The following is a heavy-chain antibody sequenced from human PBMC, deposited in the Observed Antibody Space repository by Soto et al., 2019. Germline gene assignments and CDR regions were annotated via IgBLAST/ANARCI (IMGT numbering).Heavy chain of an antibody. J-gene: IGHJ6*02. CDR2: INSDGSST. CDR1: GFTFSSYW. CDR3: ARGIRGYYGMDV. Sequence: EVQLVESGEGSVQPGGSLRLSCAASGFTFSSYWMHWVSQGPGKGLVWVSRINSDGSSTNYADSVKGRFTISRDNAKNTLYLQMNSLGAEDTAVYYCARGIRGYYGMDVWGQGTTVPVSS. V-gene: IGHV3-74*01. D-gene: IGHD1-20*01.